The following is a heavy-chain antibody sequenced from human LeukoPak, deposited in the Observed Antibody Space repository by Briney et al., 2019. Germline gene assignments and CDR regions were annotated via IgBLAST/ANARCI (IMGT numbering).Heavy chain of an antibody. V-gene: IGHV4-59*01. CDR3: ARADYSGYDQRFDY. J-gene: IGHJ4*02. Sequence: PSETLSPTCTVSGGSISTYYWNWIRLPPGKGLGRIGYFSYSGSTRYNPSLVSRVSISVDTSEKQFSLELRSVTAADTAVYYCARADYSGYDQRFDYWGQGTLVTVSS. CDR2: FSYSGST. CDR1: GGSISTYY. D-gene: IGHD5-12*01.